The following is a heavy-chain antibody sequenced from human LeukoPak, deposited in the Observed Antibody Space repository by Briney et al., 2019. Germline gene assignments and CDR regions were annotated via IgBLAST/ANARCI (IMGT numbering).Heavy chain of an antibody. CDR3: ATPYQLYVGY. CDR2: ISSSSSYI. CDR1: RFTFSGSA. D-gene: IGHD2-2*01. V-gene: IGHV3-21*01. Sequence: GSLKLSCAASRFTFSGSAMHWVRQAPGKGLEWVSSISSSSSYIYYADSVKGRFTISRDNAKNSLYLQMNSLRAEDTAVYYCATPYQLYVGYWGQGTLVTVSS. J-gene: IGHJ4*02.